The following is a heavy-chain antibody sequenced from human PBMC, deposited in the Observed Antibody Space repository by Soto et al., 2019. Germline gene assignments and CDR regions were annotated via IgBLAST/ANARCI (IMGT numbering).Heavy chain of an antibody. Sequence: SETLSLTCAVSGGSISSGGYSWSWIRQPPGKGLEWIGCMYHTGSTYYNPSLKSRVTTSVDRSKNQFSLKLSSVTAADTAVYYCARATTMTLYNWFDPWGQGTLVTVSS. CDR3: ARATTMTLYNWFDP. V-gene: IGHV4-30-2*01. D-gene: IGHD4-17*01. CDR2: MYHTGST. J-gene: IGHJ5*02. CDR1: GGSISSGGYS.